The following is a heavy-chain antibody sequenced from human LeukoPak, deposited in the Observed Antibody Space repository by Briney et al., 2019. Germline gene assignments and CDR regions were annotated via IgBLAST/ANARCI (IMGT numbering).Heavy chain of an antibody. D-gene: IGHD1-26*01. CDR2: ISYDGSNK. V-gene: IGHV3-30*03. CDR1: GFSFSSYA. J-gene: IGHJ4*02. Sequence: PGGSLRLSCAASGFSFSSYAMSWVRQAPGKGLEWVAVISYDGSNKYYADSVKGRFTISRDNSKNTLYLQMNSLRAEDTAVYYCARRSSGSPPYYFDYWGQGTLVTVSS. CDR3: ARRSSGSPPYYFDY.